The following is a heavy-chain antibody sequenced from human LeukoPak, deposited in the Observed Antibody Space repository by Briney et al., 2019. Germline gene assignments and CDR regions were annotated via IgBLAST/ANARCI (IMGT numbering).Heavy chain of an antibody. J-gene: IGHJ6*03. CDR2: ISSSGSTI. CDR1: GLTFSSYE. Sequence: GGSLRLSCAASGLTFSSYEMNWVRQAPGKGLEGVSYISSSGSTIYYADSVKGRFTISRDNPKNSLYLQMNSLRAEDTAVYYCARFSDYYYYMDVWGKGTTVTVSS. CDR3: ARFSDYYYYMDV. V-gene: IGHV3-48*03.